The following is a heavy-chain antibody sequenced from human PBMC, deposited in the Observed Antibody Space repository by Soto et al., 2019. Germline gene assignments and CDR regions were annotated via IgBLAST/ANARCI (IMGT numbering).Heavy chain of an antibody. CDR2: IKQDGSEK. D-gene: IGHD6-19*01. J-gene: IGHJ4*02. CDR3: AIGSYSSGPYYFDY. Sequence: EVQLVESGGGLVQPGGSLRLSCAASGFTFSSHWMSWVRQAQGKGLEWVANIKQDGSEKYYVDSVKGRFTISRDNAKNSVYLQMNSLRAEDTAVYYCAIGSYSSGPYYFDYWGQGTLVTVSS. CDR1: GFTFSSHW. V-gene: IGHV3-7*01.